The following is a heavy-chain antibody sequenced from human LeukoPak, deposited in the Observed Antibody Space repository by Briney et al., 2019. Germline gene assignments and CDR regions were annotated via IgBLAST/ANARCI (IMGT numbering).Heavy chain of an antibody. CDR3: AKDRVVLGGSGSYYKIKVDMDYMDV. J-gene: IGHJ6*03. Sequence: GGSLRLSCAASGFTFSSYSMNWVRQAPGKGLEWVAFIRYDGSNKYYADSVKGRFTISRDNSKNTLYLQMNSLRAEDTAVYYCAKDRVVLGGSGSYYKIKVDMDYMDVWGKGTTVTISS. CDR2: IRYDGSNK. D-gene: IGHD3-10*01. V-gene: IGHV3-30*02. CDR1: GFTFSSYS.